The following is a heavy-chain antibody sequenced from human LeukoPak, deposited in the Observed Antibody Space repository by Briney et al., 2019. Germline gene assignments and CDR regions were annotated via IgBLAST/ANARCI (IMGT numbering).Heavy chain of an antibody. V-gene: IGHV4-59*12. Sequence: PPETLSLTCTVSGGSISSYYWSWIRQPPGKGLEWIGYIYYSGSTNYNPSLKSRVTISVDTSKNQFSLKLSSVTAADTAMYYCARDSSSGYYPGLYFQHWGQGTLVTVSS. CDR1: GGSISSYY. CDR3: ARDSSSGYYPGLYFQH. D-gene: IGHD6-19*01. J-gene: IGHJ1*01. CDR2: IYYSGST.